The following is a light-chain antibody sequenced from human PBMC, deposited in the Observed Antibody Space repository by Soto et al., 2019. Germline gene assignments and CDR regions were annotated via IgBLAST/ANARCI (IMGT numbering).Light chain of an antibody. V-gene: IGKV3-20*01. CDR2: GAS. CDR1: QSVSSSY. J-gene: IGKJ3*01. Sequence: EVVLTQSPVTLSLSPGERATLSCRASQSVSSSYLAWYQQKPGQPPRLLIYGASSRATDIPDRFIGSGSGTEFTLTIARLAPEDFAMYYCKQYGSSPFTFGPGTKVDI. CDR3: KQYGSSPFT.